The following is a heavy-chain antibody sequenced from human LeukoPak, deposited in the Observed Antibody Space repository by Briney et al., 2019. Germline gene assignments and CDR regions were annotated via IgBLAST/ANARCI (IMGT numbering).Heavy chain of an antibody. D-gene: IGHD3-22*01. CDR3: AKEKEIYYYDSSGYYDY. Sequence: GGSLRLSCAASGFTFSSYAMSWVRQAPGKGLEWVSAISGSDGSTYYADSVKGRFTISRDNSKNTLYLQMNSLRAEDTAVYYCAKEKEIYYYDSSGYYDYWGQGTLVTVSS. V-gene: IGHV3-23*01. CDR2: ISGSDGST. CDR1: GFTFSSYA. J-gene: IGHJ4*02.